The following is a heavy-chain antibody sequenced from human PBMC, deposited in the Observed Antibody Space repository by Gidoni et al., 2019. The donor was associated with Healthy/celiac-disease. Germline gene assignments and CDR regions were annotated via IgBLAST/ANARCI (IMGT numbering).Heavy chain of an antibody. CDR2: ISSSSSTI. J-gene: IGHJ3*02. CDR1: GFNFSSCS. V-gene: IGHV3-48*02. D-gene: IGHD2-2*01. CDR3: ARDDCSSTSCEPLDI. Sequence: EVQLVESGGGLVQPGGSLRRSCAASGFNFSSCSMTWVRQAPGKGLEWVSYISSSSSTIYYADSVKGRFTISRDNAKNSLYLQMNSLRDEDTAVYYCARDDCSSTSCEPLDIWGQGTMVTVSS.